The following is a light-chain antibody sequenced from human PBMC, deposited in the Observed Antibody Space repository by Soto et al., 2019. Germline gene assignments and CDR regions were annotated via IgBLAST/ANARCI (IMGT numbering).Light chain of an antibody. CDR3: QHSYSTPLT. Sequence: DIQMTQSPSSLSASVGDRVTITCRASQSTSRYLNWYQQKPGKAPKVLIYAASSLQSGVPSRFSGSGSGTDFTLTISSLQPEDFATYYCQHSYSTPLTFGGGTKVEIK. CDR2: AAS. CDR1: QSTSRY. V-gene: IGKV1-39*01. J-gene: IGKJ4*01.